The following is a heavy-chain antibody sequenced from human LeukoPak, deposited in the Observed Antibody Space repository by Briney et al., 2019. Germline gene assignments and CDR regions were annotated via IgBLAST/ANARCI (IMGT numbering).Heavy chain of an antibody. D-gene: IGHD3-3*01. Sequence: SETLSLTCTVSGGSISSGGYYWSWIRQPPGKGLEWIGYIYHSGSTYYNPSLKSRVTISVDRSKNQFSLKLSSVTAADTAVYYCARGLGFWSGYYDAFDIWGQGTMVTVSS. CDR1: GGSISSGGYY. CDR3: ARGLGFWSGYYDAFDI. CDR2: IYHSGST. J-gene: IGHJ3*02. V-gene: IGHV4-30-2*01.